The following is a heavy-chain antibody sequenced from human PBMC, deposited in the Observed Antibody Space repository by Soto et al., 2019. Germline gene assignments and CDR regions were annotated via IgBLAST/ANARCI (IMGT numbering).Heavy chain of an antibody. CDR3: AKRPRALLTFDY. J-gene: IGHJ4*02. D-gene: IGHD1-26*01. Sequence: EVQLVDSGGGLVQPGGSLRLSCAASGFIFSNYVMSWVRQAPGKGLEWVSSISDSGGTSYYADSVNGRFTISRDNSKNTLYLQMHSLRAEDTAIYYCAKRPRALLTFDYWGQGTLVTVSS. CDR1: GFIFSNYV. CDR2: ISDSGGTS. V-gene: IGHV3-23*04.